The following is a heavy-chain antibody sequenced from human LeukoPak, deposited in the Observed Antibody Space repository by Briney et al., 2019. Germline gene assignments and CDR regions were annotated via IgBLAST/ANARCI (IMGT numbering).Heavy chain of an antibody. J-gene: IGHJ4*02. D-gene: IGHD1-26*01. CDR2: IGSSGYST. CDR3: AKGGKWDVTPFDY. Sequence: PGGSLRLSCAASGFTFSSYAMSWVRQAPGKGLEWVSTIGSSGYSTYYADSVQGRFTISRDNSKNTLYLQVNSLKAEDTAVYYCAKGGKWDVTPFDYWGQGTLVTVSS. CDR1: GFTFSSYA. V-gene: IGHV3-23*01.